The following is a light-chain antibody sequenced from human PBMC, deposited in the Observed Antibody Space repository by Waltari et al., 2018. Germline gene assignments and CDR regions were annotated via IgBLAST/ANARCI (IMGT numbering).Light chain of an antibody. V-gene: IGKV3-20*01. CDR1: QCLTKGY. CDR2: GAS. CDR3: QQYGSSVLYT. Sequence: RASQCLTKGYLGWYQQKPGQAPRLLIYGASSRAAGIPDRFSGSGSGTDFTLTISRLEPEDFAVYYCQQYGSSVLYTFGQGTKLEIK. J-gene: IGKJ2*01.